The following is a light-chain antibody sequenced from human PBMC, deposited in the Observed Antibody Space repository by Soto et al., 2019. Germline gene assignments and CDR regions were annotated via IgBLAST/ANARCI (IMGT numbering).Light chain of an antibody. CDR2: ESN. CDR1: SSSIGSNH. J-gene: IGLJ1*01. CDR3: GTWDNSLGDYV. Sequence: QSVLTQPPSVSAAPGQKVTISCSGSSSSIGSNHVSWYQHLPGTAPILLIYESNQRPSEIPDRFSGSRSGTSGTLGITGLQTGDEADYYCGTWDNSLGDYVFGTGTKVTVL. V-gene: IGLV1-51*01.